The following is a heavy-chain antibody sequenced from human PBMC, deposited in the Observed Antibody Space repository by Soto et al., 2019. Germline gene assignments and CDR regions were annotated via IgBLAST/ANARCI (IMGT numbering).Heavy chain of an antibody. J-gene: IGHJ6*02. CDR1: GLTFISYA. D-gene: IGHD3-10*01. V-gene: IGHV1-69*13. CDR2: FIPIFGTA. Sequence: SVKVSCKASGLTFISYAIIWVRQSPGQRLEWMGGFIPIFGTANYAQKFQGRVTLTADESTSTAYMALSSLRSEDTALYYCARGEYSYGSGSYYPDYYYYGMDVWGQGNTVTVSS. CDR3: ARGEYSYGSGSYYPDYYYYGMDV.